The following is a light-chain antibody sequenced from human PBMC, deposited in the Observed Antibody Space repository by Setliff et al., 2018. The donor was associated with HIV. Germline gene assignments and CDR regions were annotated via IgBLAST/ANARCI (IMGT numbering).Light chain of an antibody. CDR1: TSDIGHYNR. V-gene: IGLV2-18*02. J-gene: IGLJ1*01. CDR2: EVS. CDR3: SSYTTSITVV. Sequence: QSALAQPPYVSGAPGQSVTISCTGSTSDIGHYNRVSWYQQPPGAAPKLIMYEVSHRPSGVPDRFSGSKSGSTASLTISGLQPEDEADYYCSSYTTSITVVFGTGTKGTVL.